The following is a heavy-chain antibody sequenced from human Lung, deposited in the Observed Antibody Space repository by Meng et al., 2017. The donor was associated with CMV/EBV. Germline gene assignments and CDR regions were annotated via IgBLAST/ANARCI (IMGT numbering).Heavy chain of an antibody. Sequence: FKHYGLIWVRQAPGKGLEWVGGISAYSGNTNYAQKIQDRVTMTTHTSSNTAYMELRSLRSDDTAIYYCARVVVHYYARGDNADYSDYWGQGTLVTAPQ. CDR1: FKHYG. D-gene: IGHD3-10*02. CDR2: ISAYSGNT. J-gene: IGHJ4*02. V-gene: IGHV1-18*04. CDR3: ARVVVHYYARGDNADYSDY.